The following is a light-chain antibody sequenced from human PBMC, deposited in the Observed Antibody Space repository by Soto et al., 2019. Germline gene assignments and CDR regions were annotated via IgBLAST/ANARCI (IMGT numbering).Light chain of an antibody. CDR2: GAY. CDR1: QSVSSSY. V-gene: IGKV3-20*01. Sequence: EIVLTQSPGTLSLSPGESATLSCRASQSVSSSYLAWYQQKPGQAHRLLIYGAYSRATGIQDRFSGSGSGTDYTLTIRRLEPEDFAVYYCKQYGSSPITFGQGTRLEIK. J-gene: IGKJ5*01. CDR3: KQYGSSPIT.